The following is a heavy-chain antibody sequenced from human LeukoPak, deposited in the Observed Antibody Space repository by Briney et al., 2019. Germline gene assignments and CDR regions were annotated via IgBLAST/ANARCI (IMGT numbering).Heavy chain of an antibody. CDR3: ARDLAWGAY. J-gene: IGHJ4*02. V-gene: IGHV3-21*01. D-gene: IGHD4/OR15-4a*01. Sequence: GGSLRLSCVASGFTFSIYTMSWVRQAPGKGLEWVSSITSSSSSIYSADSVKGRLTISRDNAKNSLYLEMSSLRDEDTAVYYCARDLAWGAYWGQGTLVTVSS. CDR2: ITSSSSSI. CDR1: GFTFSIYT.